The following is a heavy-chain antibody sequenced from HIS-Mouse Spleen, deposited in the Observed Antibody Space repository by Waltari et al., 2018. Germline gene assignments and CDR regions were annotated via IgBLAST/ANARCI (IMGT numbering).Heavy chain of an antibody. Sequence: EVQLVESGGGLVPPGGSLRLLCVGSVFTFRCHCVGWVRQAPGKGLEWVANIKQHGSEKHYVDSVKGRFTISRDNAKNSLYLQMNSLRAEDTAVYYCARVGGQQLITDAFDIWGQGTMVTVSS. J-gene: IGHJ3*02. CDR2: IKQHGSEK. V-gene: IGHV3-7*01. CDR1: VFTFRCHC. CDR3: ARVGGQQLITDAFDI. D-gene: IGHD6-13*01.